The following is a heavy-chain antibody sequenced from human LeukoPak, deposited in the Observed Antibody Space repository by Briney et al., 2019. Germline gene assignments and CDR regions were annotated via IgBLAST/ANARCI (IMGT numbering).Heavy chain of an antibody. V-gene: IGHV3-9*01. Sequence: GGSLRLSCAASGFTFDDYAMHWVRQAPGKGLEWVSGISWNSGSIGYADSVKGRFTISRDNAKNSLYLQMNSLRAEDTAVYYCARDDRGDFWSGYYYYFDYWGQGTLVTVSS. CDR1: GFTFDDYA. J-gene: IGHJ4*02. D-gene: IGHD3-3*01. CDR3: ARDDRGDFWSGYYYYFDY. CDR2: ISWNSGSI.